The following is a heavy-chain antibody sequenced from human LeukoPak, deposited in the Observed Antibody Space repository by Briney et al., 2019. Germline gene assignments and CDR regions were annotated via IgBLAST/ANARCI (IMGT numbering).Heavy chain of an antibody. CDR1: GGSISSSSYY. CDR2: IYYSGST. D-gene: IGHD6-6*01. CDR3: AGLAARPYWFDP. J-gene: IGHJ5*02. Sequence: PSETLSLTCTVSGGSISSSSYYWGWIRQPPGKGLEWIGSIYYSGSTYYNPSLKSRVTISVDTSKNQFSLKLSSVTAADTAVYYCAGLAARPYWFDPWGQGTLVTVSS. V-gene: IGHV4-39*07.